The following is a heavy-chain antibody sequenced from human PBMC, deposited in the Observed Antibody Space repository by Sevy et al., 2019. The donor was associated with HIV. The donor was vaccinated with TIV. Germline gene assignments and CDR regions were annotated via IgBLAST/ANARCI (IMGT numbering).Heavy chain of an antibody. CDR3: ARGGSDALDF. CDR2: IGSVGET. D-gene: IGHD5-12*01. J-gene: IGHJ3*01. V-gene: IGHV3-13*01. CDR1: GFTFSSYD. Sequence: GGSLRLSCAASGFTFSSYDMHWVRHSTGKGLEWVSVIGSVGETRYVDSVKGRFTISRENTKNSLYLQMNSLRAGDTAVYYCARGGSDALDFWGQGTMVTVSS.